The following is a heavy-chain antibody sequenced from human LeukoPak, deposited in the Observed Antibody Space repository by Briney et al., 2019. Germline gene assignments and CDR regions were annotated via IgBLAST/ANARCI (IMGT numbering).Heavy chain of an antibody. D-gene: IGHD1-14*01. CDR1: GFTFSSYW. Sequence: GGSLRLSCAASGFTFSSYWMHWVRQVPGKGLVWVARINPGGSSITYADSAKGRFTISRDNAKDTLYLQMDSLRAEDTGVYYCARSNQADDYWGQGTLVTVSS. CDR2: INPGGSSI. J-gene: IGHJ4*02. CDR3: ARSNQADDY. V-gene: IGHV3-74*01.